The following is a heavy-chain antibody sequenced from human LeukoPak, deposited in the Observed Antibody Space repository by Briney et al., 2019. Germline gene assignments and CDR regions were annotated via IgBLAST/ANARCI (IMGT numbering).Heavy chain of an antibody. V-gene: IGHV5-51*01. CDR2: IHPGDSDT. J-gene: IGHJ6*03. D-gene: IGHD3-10*01. CDR3: ARHFGSGSGSYYNLYGYYYYYMDV. Sequence: GESLKISCKGSGYSFINYWICWVRQMPGKGLEWMGIIHPGDSDTRYSPSFQSHVTIAADKSISNAYLQWSSLKASDTAIYYCARHFGSGSGSYYNLYGYYYYYMDVWGKGTTVTVSS. CDR1: GYSFINYW.